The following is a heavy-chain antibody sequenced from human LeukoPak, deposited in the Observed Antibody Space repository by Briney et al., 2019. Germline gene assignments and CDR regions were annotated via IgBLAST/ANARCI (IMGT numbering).Heavy chain of an antibody. CDR3: ARQWLYYDSSAYRNYNCFDP. V-gene: IGHV5-51*01. CDR1: GYSFTSYW. CDR2: FNPGDSDT. Sequence: GESLKISCKGSGYSFTSYWIGWVRQMPGKGLEWMGIFNPGDSDTRYSPSFQGQVTISVDKSINTAYLQWSSLKASDTAMYYCARQWLYYDSSAYRNYNCFDPWGQGTLVTVSS. J-gene: IGHJ5*02. D-gene: IGHD3-22*01.